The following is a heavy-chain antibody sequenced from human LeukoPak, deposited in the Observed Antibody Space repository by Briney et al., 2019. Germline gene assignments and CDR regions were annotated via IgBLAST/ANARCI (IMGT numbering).Heavy chain of an antibody. V-gene: IGHV3-53*01. CDR3: ARGLGYCTSTTCLLPFDY. D-gene: IGHD2-2*01. Sequence: GGSLTLSCAASGFTVSTYYMTGVRQAPGKGLECVSVIYIGGSTYYADSVKGRFTVSRDNSKNTLYLQMNSMRAEDTAMYYCARGLGYCTSTTCLLPFDYWGQGTLVTVSS. J-gene: IGHJ4*02. CDR2: IYIGGST. CDR1: GFTVSTYY.